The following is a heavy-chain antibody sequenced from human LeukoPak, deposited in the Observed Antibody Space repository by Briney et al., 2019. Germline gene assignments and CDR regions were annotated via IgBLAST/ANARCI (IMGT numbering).Heavy chain of an antibody. Sequence: ASVKVSCKVSGYTLTELSMHWVRQAPGKGLEWMGGFDPEDGETIYAQKFQGRVTMTEDTSTDTAYMELSSLRSEDTAVYYCARDLKALDGYFDDAFDIWGQGTMVTVSS. CDR1: GYTLTELS. V-gene: IGHV1-24*01. CDR3: ARDLKALDGYFDDAFDI. J-gene: IGHJ3*02. D-gene: IGHD5-24*01. CDR2: FDPEDGET.